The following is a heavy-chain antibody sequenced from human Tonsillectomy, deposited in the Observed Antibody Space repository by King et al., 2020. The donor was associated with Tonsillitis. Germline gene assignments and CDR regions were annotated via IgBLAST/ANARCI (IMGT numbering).Heavy chain of an antibody. D-gene: IGHD3/OR15-3a*01. CDR1: GFTFDDYG. J-gene: IGHJ4*02. Sequence: VQLVESGGGVVRPGGSLRLSCAASGFTFDDYGMSWVRQAPGRGLEWVSTLNWNGGSTCYADSVKGRFTISRDNAKNSLYLQMNSLRAEDTALYYCARGGLVEYYFDYWGQGTLVTVSS. CDR2: LNWNGGST. V-gene: IGHV3-20*04. CDR3: ARGGLVEYYFDY.